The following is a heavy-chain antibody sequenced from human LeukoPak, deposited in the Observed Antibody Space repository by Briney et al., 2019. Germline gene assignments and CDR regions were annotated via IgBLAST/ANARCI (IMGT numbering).Heavy chain of an antibody. Sequence: GGSLRLSCAASGFTFSSHSMNWVPQAPGKAREGGSYISSSSSTVYYADAVKSRLTISRDNAQNSLYLQMNSLRAEATAVYYSARGRLLWFGELNAGLDYWGQGTLGTASS. CDR3: ARGRLLWFGELNAGLDY. CDR1: GFTFSSHS. V-gene: IGHV3-48*01. J-gene: IGHJ4*02. CDR2: ISSSSSTV. D-gene: IGHD3-10*01.